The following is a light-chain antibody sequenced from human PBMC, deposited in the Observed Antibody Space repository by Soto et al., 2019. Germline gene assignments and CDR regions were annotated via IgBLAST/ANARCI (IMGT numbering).Light chain of an antibody. J-gene: IGKJ1*01. CDR2: AAS. CDR3: LQDYNCPWT. Sequence: AIQMTQSPSSLSASVGDRVTITCRASQGIRNDLGWYQQKPGKAPKLLIYAASSLQSGVPSRFSGSGSGTDFTLTISRLQPEDCTTYYCLQDYNCPWTFGQGTNVEIK. CDR1: QGIRND. V-gene: IGKV1-6*01.